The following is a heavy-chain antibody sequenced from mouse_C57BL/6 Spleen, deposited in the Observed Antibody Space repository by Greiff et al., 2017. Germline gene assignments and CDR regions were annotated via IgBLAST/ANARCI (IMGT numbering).Heavy chain of an antibody. CDR1: GYTFTSYW. J-gene: IGHJ3*01. V-gene: IGHV1-5*01. D-gene: IGHD2-5*01. CDR2: IYPGNSDT. Sequence: VHVKQSGTVLARPGASVKMSCKTSGYTFTSYWMHWVKQRPGQGLEWIGAIYPGNSDTSYNQKFKGKATLTAVTSASTAYMERSSLTNEDSAVYYCTSYYSNSAWLAYWGQGTMVTGSA. CDR3: TSYYSNSAWLAY.